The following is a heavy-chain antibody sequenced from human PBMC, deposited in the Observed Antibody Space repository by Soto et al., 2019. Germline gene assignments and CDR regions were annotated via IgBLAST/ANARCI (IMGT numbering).Heavy chain of an antibody. CDR2: INPSGGST. Sequence: QVQLVQSGAEVKKPGASVKVSCKASGYTFTSYYMHWVRQAPGQGLEWMGIINPSGGSTSYAQKCQGRVTMTRDTSTSTVYMELSSLRSEDTAVYYCARDYGSSGYYYSSAFDIWGQGTMVTVSS. CDR1: GYTFTSYY. D-gene: IGHD3-22*01. J-gene: IGHJ3*02. V-gene: IGHV1-46*01. CDR3: ARDYGSSGYYYSSAFDI.